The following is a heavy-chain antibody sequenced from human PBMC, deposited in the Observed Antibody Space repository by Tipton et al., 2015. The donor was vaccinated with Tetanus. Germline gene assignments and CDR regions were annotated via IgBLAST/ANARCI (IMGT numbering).Heavy chain of an antibody. Sequence: SLRLSCEASGFTFNTYDMNWVRQAPGKGLEWVSSIGTSASNTYYADSVKGRCTISRDNSKNTVVLHVTSLRGEDTAVYYCARRVCRGGTFYISPNYVMDVWGQGTTVTVSS. V-gene: IGHV3-23*01. CDR2: IGTSASNT. CDR3: ARRVCRGGTFYISPNYVMDV. D-gene: IGHD2-15*01. J-gene: IGHJ6*02. CDR1: GFTFNTYD.